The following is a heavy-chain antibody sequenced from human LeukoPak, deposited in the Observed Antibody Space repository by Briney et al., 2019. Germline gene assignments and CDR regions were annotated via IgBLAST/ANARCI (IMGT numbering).Heavy chain of an antibody. D-gene: IGHD6-6*01. CDR3: ARGRYSSSSVGFRFDY. CDR2: IKQDGSEK. J-gene: IGHJ4*02. V-gene: IGHV3-7*01. Sequence: GGSLRLSCAASGFTFSSYWMSWVRQAPGKGLEWVANIKQDGSEKYYVDSVKGRFTISRDNAKNSLYLQMNSLRAEDTAVYYCARGRYSSSSVGFRFDYWGQGTLVTVSS. CDR1: GFTFSSYW.